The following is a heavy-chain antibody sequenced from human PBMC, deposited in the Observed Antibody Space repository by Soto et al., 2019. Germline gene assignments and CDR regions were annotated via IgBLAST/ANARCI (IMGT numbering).Heavy chain of an antibody. J-gene: IGHJ4*02. V-gene: IGHV1-69*01. Sequence: QVQLVQSGAEVKKPGSSVKVSCRASGGTFNNYAVTWVRQAPGQGLEWMGGTIPISGTANYAQKFQGRVRITADESTNTVHMELSSRRSEDTAMYYCASSYGTSWYGDWWGQGTLVTVSS. CDR1: GGTFNNYA. D-gene: IGHD6-13*01. CDR3: ASSYGTSWYGDW. CDR2: TIPISGTA.